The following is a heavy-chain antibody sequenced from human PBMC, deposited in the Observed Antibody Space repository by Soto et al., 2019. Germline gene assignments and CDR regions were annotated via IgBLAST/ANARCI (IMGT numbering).Heavy chain of an antibody. Sequence: PSETLSLTCTVSGGSISSYYWSWIRQPAGKGLEWIGRIYTSGSTNYNPSLKSRVTMSVDTSKNQFSLKLYSVTAADTAVYYCARHWNTMVRSFYYGMDVWGRVTTVAFSS. CDR1: GGSISSYY. CDR3: ARHWNTMVRSFYYGMDV. J-gene: IGHJ6*02. D-gene: IGHD3-10*01. V-gene: IGHV4-4*07. CDR2: IYTSGST.